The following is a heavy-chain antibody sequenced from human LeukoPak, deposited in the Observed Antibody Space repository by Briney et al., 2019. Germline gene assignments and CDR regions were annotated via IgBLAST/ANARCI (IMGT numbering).Heavy chain of an antibody. CDR2: IIPIFGTA. V-gene: IGHV1-69*13. Sequence: SVKVSCKASGGSFSSYAISWVRQAPGQGLEWMGGIIPIFGTANYAQKFQGRVTITADESTSTAYMELSSLRSEDTAVYYCAREADSSGYYYVKGAFDIWGQGTMVTVSS. CDR1: GGSFSSYA. D-gene: IGHD3-22*01. CDR3: AREADSSGYYYVKGAFDI. J-gene: IGHJ3*02.